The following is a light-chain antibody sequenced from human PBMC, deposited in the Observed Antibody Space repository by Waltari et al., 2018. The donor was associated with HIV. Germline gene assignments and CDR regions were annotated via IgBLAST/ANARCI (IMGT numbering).Light chain of an antibody. J-gene: IGLJ3*02. CDR1: RSDVGGYNY. CDR3: SSSRV. Sequence: QSALTQPPSASGSPGQSVTIPCTGTRSDVGGYNYVSWYQQHPGKAPKLMIYEVSKRPSGVPDRFSGSKSGNTASLTVSGLQAEDEADYYCSSSRVFGGGTKLTVL. CDR2: EVS. V-gene: IGLV2-8*01.